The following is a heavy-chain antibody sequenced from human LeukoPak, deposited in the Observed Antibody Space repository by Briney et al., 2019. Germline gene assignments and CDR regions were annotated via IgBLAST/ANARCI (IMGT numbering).Heavy chain of an antibody. CDR3: AREIGFGDPYYYYYMDV. J-gene: IGHJ6*03. CDR2: ISAYNGNT. CDR1: GYTFTSYG. Sequence: ASVQVSFKASGYTFTSYGISWVRQAPGQGLAWMGWISAYNGNTNYSQKLQGRVTMTTDTSTSTAYMELRSLRSDDTAVYYCAREIGFGDPYYYYYMDVWGKGTTVTISS. V-gene: IGHV1-18*01. D-gene: IGHD3-10*01.